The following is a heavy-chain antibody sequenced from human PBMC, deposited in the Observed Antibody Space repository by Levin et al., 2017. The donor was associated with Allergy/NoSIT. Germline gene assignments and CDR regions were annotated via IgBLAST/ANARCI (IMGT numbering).Heavy chain of an antibody. Sequence: GGSLRLSCAASGFTFSSYWMSWVRQAPGKGLEWVANIKQDGSEKYYVDSVKGRFTISRDNAKNSLYLQMNSLRAEDTAVYYCAREGGIVLMVYAPLYGMDVWGQGTTVTVSS. CDR1: GFTFSSYW. CDR3: AREGGIVLMVYAPLYGMDV. J-gene: IGHJ6*02. D-gene: IGHD2-8*01. V-gene: IGHV3-7*01. CDR2: IKQDGSEK.